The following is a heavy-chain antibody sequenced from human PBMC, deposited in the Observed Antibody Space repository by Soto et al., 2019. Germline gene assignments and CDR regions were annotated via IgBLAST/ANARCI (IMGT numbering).Heavy chain of an antibody. CDR3: ARGGSSDWQVAFDF. Sequence: PSETLSLTCDVYGGSFSGYFWNWIRQSPGKGLEWIGKVNHNGRNNYNPSLKSRVTISLDMSKKQISLKLTSVTAADTAVYYCARGGSSDWQVAFDFWGQGTMVKVS. J-gene: IGHJ3*01. CDR1: GGSFSGYF. CDR2: VNHNGRN. D-gene: IGHD6-19*01. V-gene: IGHV4-34*01.